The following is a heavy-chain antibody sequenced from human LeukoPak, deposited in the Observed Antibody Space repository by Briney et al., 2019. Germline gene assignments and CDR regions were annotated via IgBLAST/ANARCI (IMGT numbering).Heavy chain of an antibody. CDR1: GFTFSSNW. V-gene: IGHV3-23*01. J-gene: IGHJ4*02. Sequence: GGSLRLSCAASGFTFSSNWMHWVRQAPGKGLVWVSAISGSGGSTYYADSVKGRFTISRDNSKNTLYLQMNSLRAEDTAVYYCAKETNQAVAGALDYWGQGTLVTVSS. D-gene: IGHD6-19*01. CDR3: AKETNQAVAGALDY. CDR2: ISGSGGST.